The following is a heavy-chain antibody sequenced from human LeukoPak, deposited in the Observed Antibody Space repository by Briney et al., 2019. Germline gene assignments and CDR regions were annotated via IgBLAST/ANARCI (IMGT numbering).Heavy chain of an antibody. CDR2: INPNSGGT. Sequence: ASVKVSCKVSGYTFTGYYMHWVRQAPGQGLEWMGRINPNSGGTNYAQKFQGRVTMTRDTSISTAYMELSRLRSDDTAVYYCARVGPGGATISPYYFDYWGQGTLVTVSS. J-gene: IGHJ4*02. CDR1: GYTFTGYY. D-gene: IGHD5-12*01. V-gene: IGHV1-2*06. CDR3: ARVGPGGATISPYYFDY.